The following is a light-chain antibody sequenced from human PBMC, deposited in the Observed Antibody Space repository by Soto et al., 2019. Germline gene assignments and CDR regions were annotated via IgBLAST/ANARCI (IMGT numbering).Light chain of an antibody. Sequence: QSVLTQSPSASASLGASVNLTCTLISGHSTYAIAWHQQQPEKGPRFLMKLHSDGSHIKGDGIPHRFSGSSSGAERYLTISSLQSEDEADYYCQTWDTGIVVFGGGTKLTVL. CDR1: SGHSTYA. V-gene: IGLV4-69*01. CDR2: LHSDGSH. J-gene: IGLJ2*01. CDR3: QTWDTGIVV.